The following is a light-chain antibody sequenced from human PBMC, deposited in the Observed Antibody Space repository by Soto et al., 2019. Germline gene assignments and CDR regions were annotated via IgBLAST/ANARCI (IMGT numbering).Light chain of an antibody. Sequence: DIQMTQSPSSLSASIGDRVTITCRASQSISSYLNWYQQKPGKAPNLLIYDASRLQSGVPSRFSGSGSGTDFSLTISSLQPEDFATYYCQQSFSSPRTFGPGTKVDIK. V-gene: IGKV1-39*01. CDR1: QSISSY. J-gene: IGKJ3*01. CDR3: QQSFSSPRT. CDR2: DAS.